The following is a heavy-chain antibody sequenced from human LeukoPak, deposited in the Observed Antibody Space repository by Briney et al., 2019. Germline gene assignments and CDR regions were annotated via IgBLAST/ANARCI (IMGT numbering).Heavy chain of an antibody. Sequence: GGSLRLSCAASRFTFSSYAMNWVRQAPGKGLEWVSSISGRGGRTSYADSVKGRFTISRDNSKNTLYLQMNSLRAEDTAVYYCAKDAPFDDNLRGSYRYFDYWGQGTLVTVSS. CDR3: AKDAPFDDNLRGSYRYFDY. J-gene: IGHJ4*02. CDR1: RFTFSSYA. V-gene: IGHV3-23*01. CDR2: ISGRGGRT. D-gene: IGHD3-16*02.